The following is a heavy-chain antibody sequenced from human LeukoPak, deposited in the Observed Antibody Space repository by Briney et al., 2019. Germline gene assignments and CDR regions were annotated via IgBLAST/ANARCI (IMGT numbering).Heavy chain of an antibody. CDR1: GFTFSIYG. J-gene: IGHJ5*01. V-gene: IGHV3-48*04. CDR2: ISGSGSII. Sequence: GGSLRLSCAASGFTFSIYGMHWVRQAPGKGLEWVSYISGSGSIIYYADSVKGRFTISRDNAKNSLYLQMNSLRAEDTAVYYCARDSSYVDSWGQGTLVTVSS. CDR3: ARDSSYVDS. D-gene: IGHD3-16*01.